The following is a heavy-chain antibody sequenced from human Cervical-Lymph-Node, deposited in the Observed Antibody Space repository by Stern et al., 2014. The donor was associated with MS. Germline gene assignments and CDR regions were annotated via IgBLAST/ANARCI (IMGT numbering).Heavy chain of an antibody. D-gene: IGHD4-23*01. J-gene: IGHJ4*02. Sequence: EVQLVESGGGLVKPGGSLRLSCAASGFTFSSDSMNWVRQAPRKGLEWVASISSGGSYIYYAVLLKGRFTISRDNAKNSLYLQMNSLRAEDTAVYYCARGRGGNYRYYFDYWGQGTLVTVSS. CDR2: ISSGGSYI. CDR3: ARGRGGNYRYYFDY. V-gene: IGHV3-21*01. CDR1: GFTFSSDS.